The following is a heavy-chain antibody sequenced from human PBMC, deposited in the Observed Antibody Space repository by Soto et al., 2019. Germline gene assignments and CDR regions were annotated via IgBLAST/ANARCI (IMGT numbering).Heavy chain of an antibody. Sequence: SETLSLTCTVPGGSISSYYWSWIRQPPGKGLEWIGYIYYSGGTNYNPSLKSRVTISVDTSKNQFSLKLSSVTAADTAVYYCARVSGYDSSGYIDYWGQGTLVTVSS. V-gene: IGHV4-59*01. CDR3: ARVSGYDSSGYIDY. CDR1: GGSISSYY. CDR2: IYYSGGT. J-gene: IGHJ4*02. D-gene: IGHD3-22*01.